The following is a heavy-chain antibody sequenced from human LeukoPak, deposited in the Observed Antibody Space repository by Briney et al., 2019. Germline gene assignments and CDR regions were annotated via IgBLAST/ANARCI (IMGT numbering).Heavy chain of an antibody. D-gene: IGHD2-15*01. V-gene: IGHV3-7*01. CDR3: AREGDYYCSGGSCYDY. CDR2: IKEDGSEK. J-gene: IGHJ4*02. CDR1: GFTFSSYW. Sequence: GGSLRLSCAASGFTFSSYWMSWVRQAPGKGLEWVANIKEDGSEKYYVDSVKGRFTISRDNAKNSVYLQMNSLRAEDAAVYYCAREGDYYCSGGSCYDYWGQGTLVTVSS.